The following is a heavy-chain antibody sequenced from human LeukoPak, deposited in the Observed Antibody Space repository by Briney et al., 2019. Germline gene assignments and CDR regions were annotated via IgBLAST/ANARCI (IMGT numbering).Heavy chain of an antibody. Sequence: GRSLRLSCAASGFTFSTYAMHRVRQAPGKGLEWVAVISSHGSNKFYADSVKGRFTISRDNSKNTLYLQMNSLRAEDTAVYYCALHGSGWYSTGRRRLDYWGQGTLVTVSS. CDR3: ALHGSGWYSTGRRRLDY. D-gene: IGHD6-19*01. CDR2: ISSHGSNK. CDR1: GFTFSTYA. J-gene: IGHJ4*02. V-gene: IGHV3-30-3*01.